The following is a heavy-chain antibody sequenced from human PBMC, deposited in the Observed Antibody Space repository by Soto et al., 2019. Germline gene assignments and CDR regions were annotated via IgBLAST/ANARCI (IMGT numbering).Heavy chain of an antibody. CDR3: ARDICASCYRSIDY. CDR2: ISSSGSTI. CDR1: GFTFSDYY. D-gene: IGHD2-2*01. Sequence: PGGSLRLSCAASGFTFSDYYMSWIRQAPGKGLEWVSYISSSGSTIYYADSVKGRFTISRDNAKNSLYLQMNSLRAEDTAVYYCARDICASCYRSIDYWGQGTLVTVSS. J-gene: IGHJ4*02. V-gene: IGHV3-11*01.